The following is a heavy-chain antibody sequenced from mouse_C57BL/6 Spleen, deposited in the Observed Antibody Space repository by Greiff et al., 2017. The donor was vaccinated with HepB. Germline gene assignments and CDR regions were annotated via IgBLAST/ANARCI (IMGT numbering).Heavy chain of an antibody. CDR3: ARGLVVDAMDY. J-gene: IGHJ4*01. CDR2: INPYNGGT. D-gene: IGHD1-1*01. V-gene: IGHV1-19*01. Sequence: VQLQQSGPVLVKPGASVKMSCKASGYTFTDYYMNWVKQSHGKSLEWIGVINPYNGGTSHNQKFKGKATLTVDKSSSTAYMELNSLTSEDSAVYYCARGLVVDAMDYWGQGTSVTVSS. CDR1: GYTFTDYY.